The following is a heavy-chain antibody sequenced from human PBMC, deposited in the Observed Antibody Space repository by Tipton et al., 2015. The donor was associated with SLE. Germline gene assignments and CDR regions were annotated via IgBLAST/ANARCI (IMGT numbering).Heavy chain of an antibody. CDR1: GFSFSRFR. CDR2: ISDTGTTQ. Sequence: GSLRLSCAASGFSFSRFRMFWVRQGPTKGLEWVSDISDTGTTQKYADSVKGRFTISRDNDENVLYLQLNDLRAEDTAVYYCAKDLGAWYYGSGSSIDYWGQGTLVTVSS. CDR3: AKDLGAWYYGSGSSIDY. V-gene: IGHV3-48*04. J-gene: IGHJ4*02. D-gene: IGHD3-10*01.